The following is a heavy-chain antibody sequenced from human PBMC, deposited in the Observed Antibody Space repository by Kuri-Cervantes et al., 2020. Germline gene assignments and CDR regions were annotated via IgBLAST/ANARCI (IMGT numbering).Heavy chain of an antibody. J-gene: IGHJ1*01. D-gene: IGHD3-10*01. CDR1: GGPISSYY. Sequence: SETLSLTCTVSGGPISSYYWSWIRQPPGKGLEWIGYIYYSGSTNYNPSLKSRVTISVDTSKNQFSLKLSSVTAADTAVYYCARYWFRGYFQHWGQGTLVTVSS. V-gene: IGHV4-59*12. CDR3: ARYWFRGYFQH. CDR2: IYYSGST.